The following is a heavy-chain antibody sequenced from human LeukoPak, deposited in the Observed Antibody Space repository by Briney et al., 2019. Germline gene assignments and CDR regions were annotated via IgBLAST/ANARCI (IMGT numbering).Heavy chain of an antibody. CDR2: INTNTGNP. CDR3: ARSYYHFWSDYQYPGDY. Sequence: GASVKVCCKASGYTFTSYAMNWVRQAPGQGLEWMGWINTNTGNPTYAQGFTGRFVFSLDTSVSTAYLQISSLKAEDTAVYYCARSYYHFWSDYQYPGDYWGQGTLVTVSS. J-gene: IGHJ4*02. V-gene: IGHV7-4-1*02. D-gene: IGHD3-3*01. CDR1: GYTFTSYA.